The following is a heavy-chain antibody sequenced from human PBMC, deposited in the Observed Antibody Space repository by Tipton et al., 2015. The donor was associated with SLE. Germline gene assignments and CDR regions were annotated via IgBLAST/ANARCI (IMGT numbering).Heavy chain of an antibody. D-gene: IGHD2-21*01. Sequence: GSLRLSCAASGFTFSSYAMSWVRQAPGKGLEWVAFIRYDGSNKYYADSVKGRFTISRDNSKNTLYLQMNSLRAEDTAVYYWAKDRLAYCGGDCYLPLDYWGQGTLVTVSS. CDR1: GFTFSSYA. CDR2: IRYDGSNK. J-gene: IGHJ4*02. CDR3: AKDRLAYCGGDCYLPLDY. V-gene: IGHV3-30*02.